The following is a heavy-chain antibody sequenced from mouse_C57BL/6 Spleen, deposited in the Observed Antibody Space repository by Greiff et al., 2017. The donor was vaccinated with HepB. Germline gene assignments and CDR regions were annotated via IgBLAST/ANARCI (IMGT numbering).Heavy chain of an antibody. V-gene: IGHV1-64*01. CDR1: GYTFTSYW. CDR3: AYDYDWFAY. J-gene: IGHJ3*01. Sequence: VQLQQPGAGLVKPGASVKLSCKASGYTFTSYWMHWVKQRPGQGLEWIGMIHPNSGSTNYNEKFKSKATLTVDKSSSTAYMQLSSLTSEDSAVYYCAYDYDWFAYWGQGTLVTVSA. D-gene: IGHD2-4*01. CDR2: IHPNSGST.